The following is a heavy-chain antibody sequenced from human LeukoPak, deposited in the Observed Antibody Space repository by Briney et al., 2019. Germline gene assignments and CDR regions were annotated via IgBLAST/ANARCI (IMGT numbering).Heavy chain of an antibody. V-gene: IGHV4-59*01. CDR3: ARGADSSGYYLDY. CDR2: IYYSGST. CDR1: GGSISSYY. Sequence: SETLSLTCTVSGGSISSYYWSWIRQPPGKGLEWIGYIYYSGSTNYNPSLKSRVTISVDTSKNQFSLKLSSVTAADTAVYYCARGADSSGYYLDYWGQGTLVTVSS. J-gene: IGHJ4*02. D-gene: IGHD3-22*01.